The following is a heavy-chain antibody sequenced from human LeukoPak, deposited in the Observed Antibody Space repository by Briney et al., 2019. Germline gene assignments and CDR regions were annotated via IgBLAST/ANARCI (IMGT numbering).Heavy chain of an antibody. CDR2: IGSSGYTI. J-gene: IGHJ4*02. D-gene: IGHD6-6*01. Sequence: GGSLRLSCAASGFPFSNYFMSWIRQAPGKGLEWISYIGSSGYTIFYSDSVKGRFTISRDNAKNSLYLHMDSLRPEDTAIYYCARPQTSSSSTASLGYWGQGTLVTVSS. CDR1: GFPFSNYF. V-gene: IGHV3-11*01. CDR3: ARPQTSSSSTASLGY.